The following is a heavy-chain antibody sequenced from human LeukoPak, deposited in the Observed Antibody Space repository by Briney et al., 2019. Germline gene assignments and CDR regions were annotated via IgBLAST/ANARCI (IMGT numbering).Heavy chain of an antibody. CDR3: ARQGCSSTSCYYYYYMDV. CDR1: GYSFTSYW. D-gene: IGHD2-2*01. J-gene: IGHJ6*03. V-gene: IGHV5-51*01. Sequence: GESLKISCTGSGYSFTSYWIGWVRQMPGKGLEWMGIIYPGDSDTRYSPSFQGQVTISADKSISTAYLQWSSLKASDTAMYYCARQGCSSTSCYYYYYMDVWGKGTTVTVSS. CDR2: IYPGDSDT.